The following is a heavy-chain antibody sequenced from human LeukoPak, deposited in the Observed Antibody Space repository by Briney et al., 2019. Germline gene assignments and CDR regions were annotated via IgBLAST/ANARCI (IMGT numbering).Heavy chain of an antibody. CDR2: ISGSGGST. CDR1: RFMFSSYA. CDR3: AKDLGPYNSEFGDFDY. V-gene: IGHV3-23*01. Sequence: PGGSLRLSCAASRFMFSSYAMSWVRQAPGKGLEWVSGISGSGGSTYYADSVKGRFTISRDNSKNTLYLQMNSLRAEDTALYYCAKDLGPYNSEFGDFDYWGQGTLVTVSS. J-gene: IGHJ4*02. D-gene: IGHD3-16*01.